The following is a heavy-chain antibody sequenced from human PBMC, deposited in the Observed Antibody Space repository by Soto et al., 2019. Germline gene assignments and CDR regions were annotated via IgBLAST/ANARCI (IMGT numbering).Heavy chain of an antibody. CDR3: ARGIALIIAVQGDAPDKSFVDS. Sequence: VSAGTSSRCCSSGIRQPLEKVLEWIGEINHSGRTNYNPSLKSRVNISVDTSKNQFSLKLRSVTATDTAVYYCARGIALIIAVQGDAPDKSFVDSWGQGTLVSVS. J-gene: IGHJ4*02. D-gene: IGHD3-22*01. CDR1: AGTSSRCC. V-gene: IGHV4-34*01. CDR2: INHSGRT.